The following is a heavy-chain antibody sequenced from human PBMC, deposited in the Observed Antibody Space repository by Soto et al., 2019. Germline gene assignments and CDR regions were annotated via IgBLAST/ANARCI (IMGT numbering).Heavy chain of an antibody. CDR1: GFSFSSYG. CDR3: AGALENPYFYYGLNV. J-gene: IGHJ6*02. Sequence: GGSLRLACAASGFSFSSYGMEWVRMAPGKGLEWVAATTYDGGIKHYVDSVKGRFTISRDNSKNTLYLQMNSLRVEDTATYYCAGALENPYFYYGLNVGGQGTTVTASS. CDR2: TTYDGGIK. V-gene: IGHV3-30*03. D-gene: IGHD1-1*01.